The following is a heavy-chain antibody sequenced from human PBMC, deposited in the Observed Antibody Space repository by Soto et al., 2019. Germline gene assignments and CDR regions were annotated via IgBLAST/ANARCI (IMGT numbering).Heavy chain of an antibody. Sequence: PGGSLRLSCAASGFTFTNYAMNWVRQAPGKALEWVSVISDSGGRTHYADSVKGRFTISRDNSKNTLYLQMNSLRAEDTAVYYCAKAPSIVLLGPHDYWGQGTLVTVSS. V-gene: IGHV3-23*01. J-gene: IGHJ4*02. D-gene: IGHD3-22*01. CDR3: AKAPSIVLLGPHDY. CDR2: ISDSGGRT. CDR1: GFTFTNYA.